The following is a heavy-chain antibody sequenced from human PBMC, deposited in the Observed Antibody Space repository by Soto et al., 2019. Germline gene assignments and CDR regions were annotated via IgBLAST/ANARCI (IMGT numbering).Heavy chain of an antibody. CDR1: VFTFSNYY. Sequence: GSLRLSCAVAVFTFSNYYIHFVRQAPGKGLEWVSSIRSGRDTFYADSVKGRFSISRDDATSSVSLQMNSLRGEDTAVYFCAREETAWPLAYGLDVWGQGTTVTVSS. D-gene: IGHD2-21*02. CDR2: IRSGRDT. V-gene: IGHV3-21*01. CDR3: AREETAWPLAYGLDV. J-gene: IGHJ6*02.